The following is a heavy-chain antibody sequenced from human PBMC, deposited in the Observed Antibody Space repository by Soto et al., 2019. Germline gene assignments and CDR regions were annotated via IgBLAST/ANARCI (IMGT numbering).Heavy chain of an antibody. V-gene: IGHV3-7*03. Sequence: GGSLRLSCAASGFTFSNYWMNWVRQAPGKGLEWVANIKQDGSEKNYVDSVKGRFTISRDNAKNSLYLQMNSLSAEDTAVFYCAKDGPDDSSGYFSFEYWGQGTLVSVSS. J-gene: IGHJ4*02. CDR3: AKDGPDDSSGYFSFEY. CDR2: IKQDGSEK. D-gene: IGHD3-22*01. CDR1: GFTFSNYW.